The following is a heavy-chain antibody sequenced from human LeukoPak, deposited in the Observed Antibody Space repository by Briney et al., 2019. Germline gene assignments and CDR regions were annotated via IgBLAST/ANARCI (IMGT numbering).Heavy chain of an antibody. J-gene: IGHJ4*02. D-gene: IGHD4-17*01. CDR1: GGSISSYY. CDR2: IYNSGST. Sequence: NLSETLSLTCTVSGGSISSYYWSWFRQPPGKGLEWIGYIYNSGSTNYNPSLKSRVTISVDTSKNQFSLRLSSVTAADTAMYYCAGNDYGDYKSSFDYWGQGTLVTVSS. V-gene: IGHV4-59*01. CDR3: AGNDYGDYKSSFDY.